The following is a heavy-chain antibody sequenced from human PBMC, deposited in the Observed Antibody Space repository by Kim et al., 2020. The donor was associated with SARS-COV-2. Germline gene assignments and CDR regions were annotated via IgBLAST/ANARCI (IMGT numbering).Heavy chain of an antibody. D-gene: IGHD2-15*01. CDR3: ASPPGYPGDY. CDR2: I. Sequence: IYYADSVKGRVTISRDNAKNSLYRQMNSLRDEDTAVYYCASPPGYPGDYWGQGTLVTVSS. J-gene: IGHJ4*02. V-gene: IGHV3-48*02.